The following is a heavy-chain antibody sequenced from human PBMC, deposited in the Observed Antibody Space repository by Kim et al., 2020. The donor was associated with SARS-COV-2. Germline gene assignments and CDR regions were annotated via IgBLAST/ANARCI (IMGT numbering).Heavy chain of an antibody. D-gene: IGHD3-22*01. V-gene: IGHV4-39*01. J-gene: IGHJ4*02. Sequence: PSLKSRVTISVETSKNQFSLKLSSVTAADTAVYYCARIDSSAIIEGYFDYWGQGTLVTVSS. CDR3: ARIDSSAIIEGYFDY.